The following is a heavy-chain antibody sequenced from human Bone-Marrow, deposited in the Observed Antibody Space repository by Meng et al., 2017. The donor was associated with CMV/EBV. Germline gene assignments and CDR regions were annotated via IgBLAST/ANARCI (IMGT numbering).Heavy chain of an antibody. Sequence: GSLRLSCTVSSGSISGSSYYWGWIRQPPGKGLEWIANIFYSGNTYYNPSLKSRVTISVDTSKSQFSLKLTSVTAADTAVYYCARETEGYCSRTTCYGGIDYWGQGTLVTVS. D-gene: IGHD2-2*01. V-gene: IGHV4-39*07. CDR1: SGSISGSSYY. CDR2: IFYSGNT. J-gene: IGHJ4*02. CDR3: ARETEGYCSRTTCYGGIDY.